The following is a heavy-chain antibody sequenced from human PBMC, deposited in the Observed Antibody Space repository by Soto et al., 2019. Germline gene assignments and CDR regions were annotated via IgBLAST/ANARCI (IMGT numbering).Heavy chain of an antibody. CDR3: ARGGGLNDFWSALIHYYYGMDV. CDR2: ISAYNGNT. CDR1: GYTFTSYG. V-gene: IGHV1-18*04. J-gene: IGHJ6*01. D-gene: IGHD3-3*01. Sequence: WASVKVSCKASGYTFTSYGISWVRQAPGQGREWMGWISAYNGNTNYAQKLQGRVTMTTDTSTSTAYMELRSLRSDDTAVYYCARGGGLNDFWSALIHYYYGMDVWGQGTTVNVSS.